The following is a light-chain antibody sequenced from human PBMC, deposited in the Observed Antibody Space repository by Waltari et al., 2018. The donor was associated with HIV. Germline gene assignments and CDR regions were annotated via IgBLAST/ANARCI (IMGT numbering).Light chain of an antibody. J-gene: IGLJ3*02. CDR1: SSDIGGCNY. Sequence: QSALTQPPSASGSPGQSVTISCTGTSSDIGGCNYVSWYQQYPGKAPKVMIHEVNKRPSGVPDRFSGSKSGNTASLTVSGLQAEDEAYYYCSSYAGSNSWVFGGGTKLTVL. CDR2: EVN. CDR3: SSYAGSNSWV. V-gene: IGLV2-8*01.